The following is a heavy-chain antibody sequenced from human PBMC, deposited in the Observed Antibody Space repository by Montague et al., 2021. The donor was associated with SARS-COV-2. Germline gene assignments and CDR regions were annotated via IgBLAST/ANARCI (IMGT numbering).Heavy chain of an antibody. CDR3: ARALLWFGGYSMDV. CDR1: GFTFSSYA. V-gene: IGHV3-30-3*01. D-gene: IGHD3-10*01. Sequence: SLRLSCAASGFTFSSYAMHWVRQAPGKGLEWMAVISYDGSNKYYADSVKGRFTISRDNSKNTLYLQMNSLRAEDTAVYYCARALLWFGGYSMDVWGQGTTVTVSS. J-gene: IGHJ6*02. CDR2: ISYDGSNK.